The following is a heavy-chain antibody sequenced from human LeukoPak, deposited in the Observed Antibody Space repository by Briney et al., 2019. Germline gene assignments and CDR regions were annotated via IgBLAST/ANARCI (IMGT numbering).Heavy chain of an antibody. CDR2: IYSDNT. CDR3: AKDDAWGRFYH. D-gene: IGHD3-16*01. CDR1: GFTVSSNS. J-gene: IGHJ1*01. Sequence: PGGSLRLSCTVSGFTVSSNSMSWVRQAPGKGLEWVSFIYSDNTHYSDSVKGRFTISRDNSKNTLYLQMNSLRAEDTAVYYCAKDDAWGRFYHWGQGTLVTVSS. V-gene: IGHV3-53*01.